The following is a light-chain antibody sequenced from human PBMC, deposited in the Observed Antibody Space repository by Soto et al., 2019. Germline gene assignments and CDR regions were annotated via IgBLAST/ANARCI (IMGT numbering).Light chain of an antibody. CDR3: QHYHGWPFT. CDR2: GAS. V-gene: IGKV3-15*01. CDR1: QSVSSD. J-gene: IGKJ2*01. Sequence: EILMTQSPATLSVSSGERATLSCRASQSVSSDLAWYQHHPGQAPRLLIYGASTRVTGNPPNFSGSGSGTEFTLTITSLQAEDFAVYYCQHYHGWPFTFGQGTKLEMK.